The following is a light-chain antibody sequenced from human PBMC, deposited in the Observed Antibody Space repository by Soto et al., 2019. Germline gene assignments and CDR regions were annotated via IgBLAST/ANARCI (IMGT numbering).Light chain of an antibody. V-gene: IGLV1-40*01. J-gene: IGLJ2*01. CDR1: SSYIGTAYD. Sequence: QSVLTQPPSLSGAPGQRVTISCTGSSSYIGTAYDVHGYQHLPGTAPKLLIYGNKNRPSRVPDRFSGSNAGISASQAITGVQAVDVGLYYCQASDSSLSHVGFGGGTKRTVL. CDR3: QASDSSLSHVG. CDR2: GNK.